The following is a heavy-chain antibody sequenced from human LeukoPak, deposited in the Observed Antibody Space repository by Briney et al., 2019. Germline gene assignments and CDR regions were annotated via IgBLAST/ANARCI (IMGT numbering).Heavy chain of an antibody. V-gene: IGHV1-8*03. J-gene: IGHJ6*03. CDR3: ARGGYYYNYYYYYYMDV. CDR1: GYTFSGYY. Sequence: ASVKVSCKASGYTFSGYYMHWVRQAPGQGLEWMGWMNPNSGNTGYAQKFQGRVTITRNTSISTAYMELSSLRSEDTAVYYCARGGYYYNYYYYYYMDVWGKGTTVTVSS. CDR2: MNPNSGNT. D-gene: IGHD3-10*01.